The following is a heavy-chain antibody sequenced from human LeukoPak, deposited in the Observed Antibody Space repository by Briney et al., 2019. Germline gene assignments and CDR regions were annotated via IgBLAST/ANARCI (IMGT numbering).Heavy chain of an antibody. D-gene: IGHD3-22*01. Sequence: SETLSLTCTVSGDSISSGDYYWSWIRQPAGKGLEWIGRISSSGSTNYNPSLKSRVTISVDTSKNQFSLKLSSVTAADTAVYYCARADDSSGYYHYNWFDPWGQGTLVTVSS. CDR3: ARADDSSGYYHYNWFDP. CDR1: GDSISSGDYY. J-gene: IGHJ5*02. CDR2: ISSSGST. V-gene: IGHV4-61*02.